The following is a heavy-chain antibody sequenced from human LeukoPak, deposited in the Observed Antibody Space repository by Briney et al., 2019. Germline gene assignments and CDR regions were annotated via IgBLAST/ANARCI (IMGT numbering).Heavy chain of an antibody. CDR1: GASISSGDR. Sequence: SGTLSLTCTVSGASISSGDRWTWVRQSPGKRPEWIGEINHSGSTNYNPSLKSRVTISVDKSKNQFSLKLSSVTAADTAVYYCASPVEGDAFDIWGQGTMVTVSS. V-gene: IGHV4-4*02. CDR3: ASPVEGDAFDI. CDR2: INHSGST. J-gene: IGHJ3*02.